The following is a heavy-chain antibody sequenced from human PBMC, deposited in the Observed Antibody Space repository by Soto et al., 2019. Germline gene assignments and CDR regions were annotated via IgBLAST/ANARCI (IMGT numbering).Heavy chain of an antibody. J-gene: IGHJ6*02. Sequence: GGSLRLSCAASGFTFSSYAMSWVRQAPGKGLEWVSAISGSGGSTYYADSVKGRFTISRDNSKDTLYLQMNSLRAEDTAVYYCAKSGHYYYYGMDVWGQGTTVTVSS. CDR3: AKSGHYYYYGMDV. CDR2: ISGSGGST. V-gene: IGHV3-23*01. CDR1: GFTFSSYA.